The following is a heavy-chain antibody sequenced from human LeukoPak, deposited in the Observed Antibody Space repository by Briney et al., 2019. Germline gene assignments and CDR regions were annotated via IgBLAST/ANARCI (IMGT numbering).Heavy chain of an antibody. D-gene: IGHD2-21*02. J-gene: IGHJ4*02. V-gene: IGHV1-18*01. CDR3: ARVGAYCGGDCYPPFDY. CDR2: ISAYNGNT. Sequence: ASVKVSCKASGYTFTSYGISWVRQAPGQGLEWMGWISAYNGNTNYAQKLQGRVTMTTDTSTSTAYTELRSLRSDDTAVYYCARVGAYCGGDCYPPFDYWGQGTLVTVSS. CDR1: GYTFTSYG.